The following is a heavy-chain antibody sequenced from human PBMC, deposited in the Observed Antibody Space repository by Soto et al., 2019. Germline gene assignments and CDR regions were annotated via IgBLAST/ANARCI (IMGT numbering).Heavy chain of an antibody. CDR3: AKSFSSSWPYFRSYGMDV. CDR1: GFTFSSYG. CDR2: ISHDGRSK. D-gene: IGHD6-13*01. V-gene: IGHV3-30*18. J-gene: IGHJ6*02. Sequence: GGSLRLSCSASGFTFSSYGMHWVRQAPGKGLEWVALISHDGRSKFYAESVKGRFTISRDNSKNTLLLQMNSLRADDTAVFYCAKSFSSSWPYFRSYGMDVWGQGTTVTVSS.